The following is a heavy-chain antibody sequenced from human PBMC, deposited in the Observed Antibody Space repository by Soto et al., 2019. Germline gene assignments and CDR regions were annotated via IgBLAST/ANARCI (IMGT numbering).Heavy chain of an antibody. D-gene: IGHD3-16*01. CDR1: GLPVSSHG. CDR2: INAICGTT. J-gene: IGHJ3*02. V-gene: IGHV3-23*01. CDR3: ARGEYGVLDI. Sequence: EVQLLESGGGLAQPWGSLRLSCVVSGLPVSSHGMSWVRQAPGKGLGWVSSINAICGTTFYDDSVKGRYTISRDKSENELPLHMNSNRVEDTAVYFCARGEYGVLDIWGQGTMVTVSS.